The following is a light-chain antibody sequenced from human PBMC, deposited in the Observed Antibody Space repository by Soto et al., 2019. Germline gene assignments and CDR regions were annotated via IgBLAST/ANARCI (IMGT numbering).Light chain of an antibody. CDR3: QQYANSPPT. Sequence: EIVLTQSPGTLSLSPGERATLSCRASQSVSSNYLAWYQQKPGQAPRLLIYGASTRATGIPDRFSGSGSGTDFTLTIRRLEPEDFAVYYCQQYANSPPTFGQGTKVEIK. V-gene: IGKV3-20*01. CDR2: GAS. J-gene: IGKJ1*01. CDR1: QSVSSNY.